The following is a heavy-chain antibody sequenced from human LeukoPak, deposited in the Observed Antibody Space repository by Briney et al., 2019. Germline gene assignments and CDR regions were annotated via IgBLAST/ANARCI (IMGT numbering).Heavy chain of an antibody. CDR3: ARDLLWSAGVDI. CDR1: GGSVNSGSYY. CDR2: VYYRGST. J-gene: IGHJ4*02. D-gene: IGHD3-10*01. V-gene: IGHV4-61*01. Sequence: SETLSLTCSVSGGSVNSGSYYWSWIRQPPGKGLEWIGYVYYRGSTNYNPSLKSRVTLSVDKSKNQFSLNLSSVTAADTAVYYCARDLLWSAGVDIWGQGILVTVSS.